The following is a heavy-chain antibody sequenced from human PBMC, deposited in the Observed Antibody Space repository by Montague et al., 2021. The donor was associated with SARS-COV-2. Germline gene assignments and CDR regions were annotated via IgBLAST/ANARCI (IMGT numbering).Heavy chain of an antibody. D-gene: IGHD3-10*01. CDR1: GGSISNYY. J-gene: IGHJ4*02. Sequence: SETLSLTCTVSGGSISNYYWSWIRQPPGKGLEWIGYIYYSGSTNYNPSLKSRGPISVDTSKSQFSLKLSSVTAADTAVYYCARVQRGYYYGLGVSAHFDYWGQGTLVTVSS. CDR2: IYYSGST. CDR3: ARVQRGYYYGLGVSAHFDY. V-gene: IGHV4-59*01.